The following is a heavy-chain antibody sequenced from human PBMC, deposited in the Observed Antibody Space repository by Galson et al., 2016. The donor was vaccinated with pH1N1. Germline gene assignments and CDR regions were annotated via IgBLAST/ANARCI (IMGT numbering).Heavy chain of an antibody. J-gene: IGHJ1*01. D-gene: IGHD6-19*01. CDR1: GFTFSSYG. CDR3: VSPKTAHIPLAGLFHQ. CDR2: VSGSGIST. Sequence: SLRLSCATSGFTFSSYGMSWVRQAPGKGLEWVSAVSGSGISTYFADSVKGRFTISRDNSKSTLFLHMNSLRAEDTAIYYCVSPKTAHIPLAGLFHQGGQGTLVTASS. V-gene: IGHV3-23*01.